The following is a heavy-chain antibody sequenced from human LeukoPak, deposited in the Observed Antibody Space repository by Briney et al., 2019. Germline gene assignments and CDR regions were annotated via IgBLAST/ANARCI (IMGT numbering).Heavy chain of an antibody. CDR1: GFTFSSYS. V-gene: IGHV3-48*04. CDR3: ARDRGLNWNYVPRAFDI. J-gene: IGHJ3*02. D-gene: IGHD1-7*01. Sequence: PGGSLRLSCAASGFTFSSYSMNWVRQAPGKGLEWVSYISSSSSTIYYADSVKGRFTISRDNAKNSLYLQMNSLRAEDTAVYYCARDRGLNWNYVPRAFDIWGQGTMVTVSS. CDR2: ISSSSSTI.